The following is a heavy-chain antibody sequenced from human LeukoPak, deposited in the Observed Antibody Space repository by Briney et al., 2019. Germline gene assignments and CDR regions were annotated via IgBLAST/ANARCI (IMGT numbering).Heavy chain of an antibody. CDR1: GFTFRSHA. Sequence: GGSLRLSCAASGFTFRSHAMHWVRQAPGKGLDWVAVISYDGSNKYYADPVKGRFTISRDNSRNTLYLQMSSLRAEDTAVYYCAKDAAGPEYWGQGTLVTVSS. V-gene: IGHV3-30-3*01. CDR3: AKDAAGPEY. CDR2: ISYDGSNK. J-gene: IGHJ4*02. D-gene: IGHD6-13*01.